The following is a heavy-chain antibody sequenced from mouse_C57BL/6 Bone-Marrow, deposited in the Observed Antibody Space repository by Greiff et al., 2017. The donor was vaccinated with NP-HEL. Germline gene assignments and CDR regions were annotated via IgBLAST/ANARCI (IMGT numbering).Heavy chain of an antibody. CDR2: ISSGGSYT. D-gene: IGHD4-1*01. Sequence: EVKVVESGGDLVKPGGSLKLSCAASGFTFSSYGMSWVRQTPDKRLEWVATISSGGSYTYYPDSVKGRFTISRDNAKNTLYLQMSSLKSEDTAMYYCARVTGYYAMDYWGQGTSVTVSS. CDR3: ARVTGYYAMDY. J-gene: IGHJ4*01. CDR1: GFTFSSYG. V-gene: IGHV5-6*01.